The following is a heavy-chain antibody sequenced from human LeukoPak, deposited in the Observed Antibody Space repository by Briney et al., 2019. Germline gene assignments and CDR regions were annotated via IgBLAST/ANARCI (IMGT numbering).Heavy chain of an antibody. D-gene: IGHD6-19*01. CDR3: AKSESSGWPIDAFDI. Sequence: PGGSLRRSCVDSGFTFSSYEINWVRQAPGKGLEWVSYISSSGRTIYYADSVQGRFTISRDNAKNSLYLQMNSLRAEDMALYYCAKSESSGWPIDAFDIWGQGTMVTVSS. J-gene: IGHJ3*02. CDR2: ISSSGRTI. CDR1: GFTFSSYE. V-gene: IGHV3-48*03.